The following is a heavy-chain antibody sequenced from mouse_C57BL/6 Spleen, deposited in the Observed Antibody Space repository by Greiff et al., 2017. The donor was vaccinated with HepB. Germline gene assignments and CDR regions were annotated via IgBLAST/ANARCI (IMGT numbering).Heavy chain of an antibody. Sequence: EVQLQQSGAELVKPGASVKLSCTASGFNIKDYYMHWVKQRTEQGLEWIGRIDPEDGETKNAPKFQGKATITADTSSNTAYLQLSSLTSEDTAVYYCARPYYGSSAWFAYWGQGTLVTVSA. CDR2: IDPEDGET. CDR1: GFNIKDYY. CDR3: ARPYYGSSAWFAY. J-gene: IGHJ3*01. D-gene: IGHD1-1*01. V-gene: IGHV14-2*01.